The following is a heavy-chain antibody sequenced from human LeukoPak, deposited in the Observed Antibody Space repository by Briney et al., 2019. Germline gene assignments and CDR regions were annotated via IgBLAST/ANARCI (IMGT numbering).Heavy chain of an antibody. J-gene: IGHJ4*02. CDR1: GGSISSGNYY. D-gene: IGHD1-7*01. CDR3: ARDLSNWNSVWAF. CDR2: IYTSGST. Sequence: SETLSLTCTVSGGSISSGNYYWSWIRQPAGKRLEWIGRIYTSGSTNYSPSLKSRVTILVDTSKNQFSLKLSSVTAAETAVYYCARDLSNWNSVWAFWGQGTLVTVSS. V-gene: IGHV4-61*02.